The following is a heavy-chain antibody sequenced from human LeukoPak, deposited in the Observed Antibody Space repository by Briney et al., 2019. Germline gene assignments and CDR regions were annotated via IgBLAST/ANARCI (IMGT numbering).Heavy chain of an antibody. CDR3: ARGPEQQLVKVPVYYYYYYMDV. CDR1: GYSFTSYW. V-gene: IGHV5-51*01. Sequence: GESLKISCKGSGYSFTSYWIGWVRQMPGKGLEWMGIIYPGDSDTRYSPSFQGQVTISADKSISTAYLQWSSLKASDTAMYYCARGPEQQLVKVPVYYYYYYMDVWGKGTTVTVSS. D-gene: IGHD6-13*01. CDR2: IYPGDSDT. J-gene: IGHJ6*03.